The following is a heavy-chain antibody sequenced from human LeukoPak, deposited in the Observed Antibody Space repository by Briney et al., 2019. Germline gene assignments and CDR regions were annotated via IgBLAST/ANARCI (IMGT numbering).Heavy chain of an antibody. CDR1: GFTVSSNY. J-gene: IGHJ6*02. D-gene: IGHD3-10*01. V-gene: IGHV3-66*02. CDR3: ARDLKSPGEYGMDV. CDR2: IYSGGST. Sequence: GGSLRLSCAASGFTVSSNYMSWVRQAPGKGLEWVSVIYSGGSTYYADSVKGRFTISRDNSKNTLYLQMNSLRAEDTAVYYCARDLKSPGEYGMDVWGQGTTVTVSS.